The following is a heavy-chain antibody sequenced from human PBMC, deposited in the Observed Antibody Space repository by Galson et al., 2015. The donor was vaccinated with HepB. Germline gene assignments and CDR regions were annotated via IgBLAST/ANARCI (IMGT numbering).Heavy chain of an antibody. CDR2: IYPGDSDT. Sequence: QSGAEVKKPGGSLKISCKGYGYSFRNYWIAWVRQMSGKGLEWMGIIYPGDSDTRYSPSFQGQVTISADKSIDTAYLQWSSLKASDTAMYYCARRGYGDYEDRHFDLWGRGTLVTVSS. CDR3: ARRGYGDYEDRHFDL. CDR1: GYSFRNYW. D-gene: IGHD4-17*01. V-gene: IGHV5-51*03. J-gene: IGHJ2*01.